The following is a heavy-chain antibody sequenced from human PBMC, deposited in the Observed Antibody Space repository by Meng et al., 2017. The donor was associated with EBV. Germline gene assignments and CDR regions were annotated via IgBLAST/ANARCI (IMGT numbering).Heavy chain of an antibody. Sequence: EPLVESGGGVVQPGRSLRLSCAASGFTFSNYGFHWVRQAPGKGPEWVAIIPSDASHNKYYADSVKGRFTISRDNSKNTLYLQMNSLRTEDTAVYYCAKDLSGRFDPWGQGTLVTVSS. CDR3: AKDLSGRFDP. CDR2: IPSDASHNK. J-gene: IGHJ5*02. V-gene: IGHV3-30*18. D-gene: IGHD1-14*01. CDR1: GFTFSNYG.